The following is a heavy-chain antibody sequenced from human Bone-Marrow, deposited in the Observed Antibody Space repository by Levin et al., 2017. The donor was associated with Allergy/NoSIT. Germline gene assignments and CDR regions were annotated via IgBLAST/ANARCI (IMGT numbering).Heavy chain of an antibody. CDR3: AREEADYYFAF. Sequence: SETLSLTCAVSGDSMSTSNWWSWLRQSPGKGLEWIGEIHPSGNTNHNPSLKSRVTISVDMSKKQFSLKLTSLTAADTAVYYCAREEADYYFAFWGQGALVTVSS. CDR1: GDSMSTSNW. V-gene: IGHV4-4*02. J-gene: IGHJ4*02. D-gene: IGHD4/OR15-4a*01. CDR2: IHPSGNT.